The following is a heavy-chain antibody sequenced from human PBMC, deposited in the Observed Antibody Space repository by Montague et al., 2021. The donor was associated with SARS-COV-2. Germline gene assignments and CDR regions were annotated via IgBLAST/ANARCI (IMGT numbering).Heavy chain of an antibody. CDR3: ARGSGWTGNAFDI. CDR1: GGSISSYY. V-gene: IGHV4-59*01. CDR2: IYYSGST. Sequence: SETLSLTCTVSGGSISSYYWSWIRQPPGKGLEWIGYIYYSGSTNYNPSLKSRVTISVDTSKSQFSLKLSSVTAADTAVYYCARGSGWTGNAFDIWGQGTMVTVSS. J-gene: IGHJ3*02. D-gene: IGHD6-19*01.